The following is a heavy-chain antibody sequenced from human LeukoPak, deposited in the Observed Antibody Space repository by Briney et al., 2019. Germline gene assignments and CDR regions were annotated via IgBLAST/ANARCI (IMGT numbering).Heavy chain of an antibody. CDR3: ARSKRYFDWLLQDY. CDR2: IYTSGST. J-gene: IGHJ4*02. D-gene: IGHD3-9*01. Sequence: SETLSLTCTVSGGSISSYYWSWIRQPAGKGLEWIGRIYTSGSTNYNPSLKSRVTMSVDTSKNQFSLKLSSVTAADTAVYYCARSKRYFDWLLQDYWGQGTLVTVSS. CDR1: GGSISSYY. V-gene: IGHV4-4*07.